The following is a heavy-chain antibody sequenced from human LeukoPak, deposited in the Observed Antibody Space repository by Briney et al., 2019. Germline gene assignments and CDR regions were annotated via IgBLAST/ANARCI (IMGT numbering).Heavy chain of an antibody. V-gene: IGHV4-4*09. J-gene: IGHJ6*03. D-gene: IGHD3-9*01. CDR2: IYTSGST. Sequence: SETLSLTCTVSGGSISSYYWSWIRQPPGKGLEWIGYIYTSGSTNYNPSLKSRVTISVDTSKNQFSLKLSSVTAADTAAYYCARRWLFSYMDVWGKGTTVTVSS. CDR1: GGSISSYY. CDR3: ARRWLFSYMDV.